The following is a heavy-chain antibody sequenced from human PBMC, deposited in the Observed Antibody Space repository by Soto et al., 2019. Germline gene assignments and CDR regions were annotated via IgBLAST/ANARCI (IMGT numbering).Heavy chain of an antibody. CDR3: ARDGMTTGDT. D-gene: IGHD2-21*02. J-gene: IGHJ4*02. V-gene: IGHV4-4*07. CDR1: GVPVRSYT. Sequence: SETLSLTCIVSGVPVRSYTWSWVRQPANKGLEWIGRGFSSVSATYNPSLKSRVSISMDTPENRISLKLDSVTAADAGVYFCARDGMTTGDTWGPGTLVTVSS. CDR2: GFSSVSA.